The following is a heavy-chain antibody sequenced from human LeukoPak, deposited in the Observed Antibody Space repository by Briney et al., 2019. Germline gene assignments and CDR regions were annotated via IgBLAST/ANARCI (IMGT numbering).Heavy chain of an antibody. CDR2: IYYSGST. V-gene: IGHV4-59*01. CDR3: ARTVIAAAGTWWFDP. CDR1: GGSISSYY. Sequence: SETLSLTCTVSGGSISSYYWSWIRQPPGKGLEWIGYIYYSGSTNYNPSLKSRVTISVDTSKNQFSLKLSSVTAADTAVYYCARTVIAAAGTWWFDPWGQGTLVTVSS. J-gene: IGHJ5*02. D-gene: IGHD6-13*01.